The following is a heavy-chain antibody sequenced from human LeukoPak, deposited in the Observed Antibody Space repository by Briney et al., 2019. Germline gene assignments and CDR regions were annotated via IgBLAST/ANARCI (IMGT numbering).Heavy chain of an antibody. D-gene: IGHD1-26*01. CDR1: GGSISSGSYY. V-gene: IGHV4-61*02. Sequence: SETLSLTCTVSGGSISSGSYYWSWIRQPAGKGLEWIGRIYTSGSTNYNPSLKSRVTISVDTSKNQFSLKLSSVNAADTAVYYCARGGGSYPFDYWGQGTLVTVSS. J-gene: IGHJ4*02. CDR3: ARGGGSYPFDY. CDR2: IYTSGST.